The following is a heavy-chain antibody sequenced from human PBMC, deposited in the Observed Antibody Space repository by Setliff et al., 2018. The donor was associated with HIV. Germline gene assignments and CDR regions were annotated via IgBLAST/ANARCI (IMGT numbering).Heavy chain of an antibody. J-gene: IGHJ5*02. V-gene: IGHV1-69*10. Sequence: GASVKVSCKASGGTFSSYAISWVRQAPGQGLEWMGGIIPILGIANYAQKFQGRVTITADKSKSTAYMELSSLRSEDTAVYYCARAPGDYEVWFDPWGQGTLVTVSS. D-gene: IGHD4-17*01. CDR3: ARAPGDYEVWFDP. CDR1: GGTFSSYA. CDR2: IIPILGIA.